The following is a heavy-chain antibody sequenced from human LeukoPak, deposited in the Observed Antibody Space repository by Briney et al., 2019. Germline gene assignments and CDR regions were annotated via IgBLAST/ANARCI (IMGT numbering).Heavy chain of an antibody. CDR3: ARDHGDAYYDSSGYYY. CDR2: IIPIFGTA. V-gene: IGHV1-69*05. CDR1: GGTFSSYA. Sequence: GASVKVSCKASGGTFSSYAISWVRQAPGQGLEWMGGIIPIFGTANYAQKFQGRVTITTDESTSTAYMELSSLRSEDTAVYYCARDHGDAYYDSSGYYYWGQGTLVTVSS. D-gene: IGHD3-22*01. J-gene: IGHJ4*02.